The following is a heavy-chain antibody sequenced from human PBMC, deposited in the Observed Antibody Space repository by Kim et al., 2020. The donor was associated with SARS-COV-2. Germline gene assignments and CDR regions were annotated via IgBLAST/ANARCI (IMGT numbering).Heavy chain of an antibody. J-gene: IGHJ4*02. CDR2: IHYTGGT. V-gene: IGHV4-59*13. CDR1: DGSISGYY. CDR3: ARYYCPTGECEGFDY. D-gene: IGHD2-8*01. Sequence: SETLSLTCTVSDGSISGYYWSWIRQPPGKALEWIGYIHYTGGTNNNPSLRSRLTISVDTSKNQFSLKLKSVTTADTAVYFCARYYCPTGECEGFDYWGQGTLVTVSS.